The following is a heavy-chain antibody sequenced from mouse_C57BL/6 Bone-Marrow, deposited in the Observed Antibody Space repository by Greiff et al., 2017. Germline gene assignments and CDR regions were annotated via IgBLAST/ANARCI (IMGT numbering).Heavy chain of an antibody. Sequence: QVQLQQPGAELVKPGASVKLSCKASGYTFTSYWMQWVKQRPGQGLEWIGEIDPSDSYTNYNQKFKGKATLTVDTSSSTAYMQLSSLTSEDSAVYYCAGSGYSNAWFAYWGQGTLVTVSA. V-gene: IGHV1-50*01. D-gene: IGHD2-5*01. CDR2: IDPSDSYT. J-gene: IGHJ3*01. CDR3: AGSGYSNAWFAY. CDR1: GYTFTSYW.